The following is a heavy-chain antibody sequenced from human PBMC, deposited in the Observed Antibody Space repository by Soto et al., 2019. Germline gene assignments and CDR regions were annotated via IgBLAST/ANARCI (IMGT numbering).Heavy chain of an antibody. J-gene: IGHJ5*02. D-gene: IGHD1-26*01. Sequence: GASVKVSCKASGYTFTSYAMHWVRQAPGQRLEWMGWINPNNGNTSYAQKFQGRVTMTRNTSISTAYMELSSLRSEDTALYYCARMYRGGPVHNWFDPWGQGTLVTVSS. V-gene: IGHV1-8*02. CDR3: ARMYRGGPVHNWFDP. CDR2: INPNNGNT. CDR1: GYTFTSYA.